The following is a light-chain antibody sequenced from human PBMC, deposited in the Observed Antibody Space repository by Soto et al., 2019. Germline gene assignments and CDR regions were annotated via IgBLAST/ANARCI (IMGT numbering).Light chain of an antibody. J-gene: IGKJ1*01. V-gene: IGKV1-39*01. CDR1: QAFPNN. CDR3: QQTNSTPPGA. CDR2: TAP. Sequence: VGARVPLPCRPSQAFPNNMAWYQQKPGKAPKVLIYTAPSLQNGAPSRLSASGSGTDFTLSVVSLQPEDFATYYCQQTNSTPPGAFGQGTKV.